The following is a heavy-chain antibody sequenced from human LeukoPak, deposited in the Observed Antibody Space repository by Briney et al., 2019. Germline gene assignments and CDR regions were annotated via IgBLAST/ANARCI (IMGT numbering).Heavy chain of an antibody. J-gene: IGHJ5*02. CDR1: GGSFSGYY. Sequence: SETLSLTCAVYGGSFSGYYWSWIRQPPGKGLEWIGEINHSGSTNYNPSLKSRVTISVDTSKNQFSLKLSSVTAADTAVYYCARRRIELWFGEGENWFDPWGQGTLVTVSS. CDR2: INHSGST. D-gene: IGHD3-10*01. V-gene: IGHV4-34*01. CDR3: ARRRIELWFGEGENWFDP.